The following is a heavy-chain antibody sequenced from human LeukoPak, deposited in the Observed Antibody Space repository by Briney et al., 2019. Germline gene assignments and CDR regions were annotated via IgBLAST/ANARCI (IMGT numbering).Heavy chain of an antibody. Sequence: IGYIYHSGSTYYNPSLKSRVTISVDRSKNQFSLKLSSVTAADTAVYYCARAALTYIADYWGQGTLVTVSS. CDR3: ARAALTYIADY. D-gene: IGHD2-15*01. V-gene: IGHV4-30-2*01. J-gene: IGHJ4*02. CDR2: IYHSGST.